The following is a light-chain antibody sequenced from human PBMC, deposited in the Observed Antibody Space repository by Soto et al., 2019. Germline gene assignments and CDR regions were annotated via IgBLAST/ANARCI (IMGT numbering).Light chain of an antibody. CDR2: DNN. CDR3: GTWDSSLSAYV. Sequence: QSVLTQPPSVSAAPGQTVTISCSGSSSNIGNNYVSWYQQLPGTAPKLLIYDNNKRPSGIPDRFSGSKSGTSATLGITGLQTGHEADYYCGTWDSSLSAYVFGTGTKLTVL. CDR1: SSNIGNNY. J-gene: IGLJ1*01. V-gene: IGLV1-51*01.